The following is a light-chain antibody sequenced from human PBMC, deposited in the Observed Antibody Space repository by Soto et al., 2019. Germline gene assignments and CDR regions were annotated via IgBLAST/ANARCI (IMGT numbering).Light chain of an antibody. Sequence: DVVMTQTPLSSPVTLGQPASISCRSSQSLVNSAGDTYLSWLQQRPGQPPRVLIYKVSNRFPGVPDRFSGSGAGTDFTPQISRVEAEDVGVYYCLQATHYPLTFGGGTTMEIK. CDR2: KVS. V-gene: IGKV2-24*01. J-gene: IGKJ4*01. CDR1: QSLVNSAGDTY. CDR3: LQATHYPLT.